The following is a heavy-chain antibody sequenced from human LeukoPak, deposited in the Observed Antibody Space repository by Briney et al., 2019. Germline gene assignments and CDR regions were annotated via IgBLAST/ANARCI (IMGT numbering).Heavy chain of an antibody. CDR2: ISYDGSNK. CDR3: ARASVGAPLKGFFDH. V-gene: IGHV3-30-3*01. CDR1: GFTFSSYA. D-gene: IGHD1-26*01. J-gene: IGHJ4*02. Sequence: GRSLRLSCAASGFTFSSYAMHWVRQAPGKGLEWVAVISYDGSNKYYADSVKGRFTISRDNSKNTLYLQMNSLRAEDTAVYYRARASVGAPLKGFFDHWGQGTLVTVSS.